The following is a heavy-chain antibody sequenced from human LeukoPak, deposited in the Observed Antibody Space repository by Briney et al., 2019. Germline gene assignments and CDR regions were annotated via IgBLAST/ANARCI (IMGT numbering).Heavy chain of an antibody. D-gene: IGHD5-24*01. CDR3: ASLGEMATSWYFDL. Sequence: PGGSLRLSCAASGFTFSSYSMNWVRQAPGKGLEWVSSISSSSSYIYYADSVKGRFTISRDNAKNSLYLQMNSLRAEDTAVYYCASLGEMATSWYFDLWGRGTLVTVSS. CDR2: ISSSSSYI. V-gene: IGHV3-21*01. J-gene: IGHJ2*01. CDR1: GFTFSSYS.